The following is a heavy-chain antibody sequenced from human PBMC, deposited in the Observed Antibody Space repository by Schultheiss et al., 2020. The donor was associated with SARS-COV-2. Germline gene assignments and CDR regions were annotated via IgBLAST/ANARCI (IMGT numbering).Heavy chain of an antibody. V-gene: IGHV1-69*05. CDR3: ARGLSAARYVPTDY. CDR1: GGTFSSYA. CDR2: IIPIFGTA. Sequence: SVKVSCKASGGTFSSYAISWVRQAPGQGLEWMGGIIPIFGTANYAQKFQGRVTMTTDTSASTAYMELRSLRSDDTAVYYCARGLSAARYVPTDYWGQGTLVTVSS. J-gene: IGHJ4*02. D-gene: IGHD3-10*02.